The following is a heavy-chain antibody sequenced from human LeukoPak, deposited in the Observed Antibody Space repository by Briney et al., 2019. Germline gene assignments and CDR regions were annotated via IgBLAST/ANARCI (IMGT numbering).Heavy chain of an antibody. D-gene: IGHD6-13*01. CDR2: ISSSSSYK. J-gene: IGHJ5*02. V-gene: IGHV3-21*01. CDR3: AREDLGIAAAGRGIDP. Sequence: GGSLRLSCAASGFTFSSYSMNWVRQAPGKGLEWVSSISSSSSYKYYADSVKGRFTISRDNAKNSLYLQMNSLRAEDTAVYYCAREDLGIAAAGRGIDPWGQGTLVAVSS. CDR1: GFTFSSYS.